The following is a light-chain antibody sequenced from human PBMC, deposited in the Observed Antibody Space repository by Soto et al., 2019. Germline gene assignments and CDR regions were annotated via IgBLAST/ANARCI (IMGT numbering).Light chain of an antibody. CDR3: SSFSITSTLYV. V-gene: IGLV2-14*01. CDR1: ASDIGGYAY. Sequence: QSVLTQPASVSGSPGQSITISCAGTASDIGGYAYVSWYQQHPGKAPTVMIYEVSNRPSGVSNRFSGSRSGNTASLTISGLQAEDEADYYCSSFSITSTLYVFGSGTKVTVL. CDR2: EVS. J-gene: IGLJ1*01.